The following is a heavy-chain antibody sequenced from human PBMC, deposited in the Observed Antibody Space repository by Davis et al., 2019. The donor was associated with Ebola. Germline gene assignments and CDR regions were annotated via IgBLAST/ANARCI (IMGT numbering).Heavy chain of an antibody. J-gene: IGHJ6*02. Sequence: MPSETLSLTCSVSGGSVSSGSYYWSWIRQPPEKGLEWVGYIYYSGSTNYNPSLKSRFTISVDTSKNQFSLKLSSVTAADTAVYYCARESFTSGNYYTGYYYYGMDVWGQGSTVTVSS. V-gene: IGHV4-61*01. D-gene: IGHD3-10*01. CDR2: IYYSGST. CDR3: ARESFTSGNYYTGYYYYGMDV. CDR1: GGSVSSGSYY.